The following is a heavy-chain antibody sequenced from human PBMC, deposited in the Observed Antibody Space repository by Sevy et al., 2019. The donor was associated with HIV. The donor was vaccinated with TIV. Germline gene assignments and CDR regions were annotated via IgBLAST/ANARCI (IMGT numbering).Heavy chain of an antibody. D-gene: IGHD6-13*01. Sequence: SETLSLTCTVSGGSISNYFWRWIRQPPGKGLEWIGYIYYSGSTNYNPSLKSRITISVDTSKNQFSLKLSSVTVADTAVYYCSRESIGAVGDFDYWGQGTLVTVSS. CDR2: IYYSGST. CDR3: SRESIGAVGDFDY. CDR1: GGSISNYF. J-gene: IGHJ4*02. V-gene: IGHV4-59*01.